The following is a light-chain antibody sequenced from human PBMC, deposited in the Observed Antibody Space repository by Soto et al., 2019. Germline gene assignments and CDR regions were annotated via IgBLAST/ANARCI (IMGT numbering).Light chain of an antibody. J-gene: IGKJ4*01. V-gene: IGKV3-20*01. CDR3: QQYGRSVT. Sequence: EIVMTQSPATLSVSPGERATLSCRASQSVSSNLAWYQQKPGKAPRLLIYGASSRATGIPDRLSGSGSGTDFTLTISRLEPEDSAVYYCQQYGRSVTFGGGTKVDIK. CDR1: QSVSSN. CDR2: GAS.